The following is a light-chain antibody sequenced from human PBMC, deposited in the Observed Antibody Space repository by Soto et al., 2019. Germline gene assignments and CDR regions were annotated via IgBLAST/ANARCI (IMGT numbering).Light chain of an antibody. CDR3: QEYNNWRPIT. J-gene: IGKJ4*01. CDR1: QNIHNH. Sequence: DKLMSQSPATLSVSPGERVTLSCRASQNIHNHMSWFLQKPGQTPRLLIYDAIIRAPDVPARFSGSWSGTEFTLTITSLQSEDFAVYYCQEYNNWRPITFGGGTKVDIK. V-gene: IGKV3-15*01. CDR2: DAI.